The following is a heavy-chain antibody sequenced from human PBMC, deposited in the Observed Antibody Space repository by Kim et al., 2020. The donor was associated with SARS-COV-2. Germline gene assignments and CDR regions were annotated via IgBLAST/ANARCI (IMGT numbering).Heavy chain of an antibody. CDR1: GYSFTSYW. CDR2: IYPGDSDT. Sequence: GESLQISCKGSGYSFTSYWIGWVRQMPGKGLEWMGIIYPGDSDTRYSPSFQGQVTISADKSISTAYLQWSSLKASDTAMYYCARLGITGTTNYGMDVWGQGTTVTVSS. D-gene: IGHD1-7*01. J-gene: IGHJ6*02. V-gene: IGHV5-51*01. CDR3: ARLGITGTTNYGMDV.